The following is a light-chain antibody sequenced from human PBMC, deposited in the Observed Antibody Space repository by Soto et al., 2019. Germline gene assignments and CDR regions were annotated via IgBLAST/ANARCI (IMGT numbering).Light chain of an antibody. Sequence: VLTQSPGTLSLSPGERVTLSCRSSQSVSSRYLAWYQQKPGQAPRLLIYGTSTRATGIPDRFSGRGSGRDFTLTISRLEPEDFAVYYCQQYGGSPLYTFGQGTRLEIK. CDR2: GTS. CDR1: QSVSSRY. CDR3: QQYGGSPLYT. V-gene: IGKV3-20*01. J-gene: IGKJ5*01.